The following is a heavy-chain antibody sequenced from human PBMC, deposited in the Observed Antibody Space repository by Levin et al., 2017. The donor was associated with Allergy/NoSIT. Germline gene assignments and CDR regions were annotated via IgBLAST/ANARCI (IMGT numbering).Heavy chain of an antibody. J-gene: IGHJ5*02. D-gene: IGHD5-12*01. CDR2: INPSGNST. CDR3: ARDRWLRLRSAWFDP. CDR1: GFSFTSYY. Sequence: PWASVKVSCKASGFSFTSYYIHWVRQAPGQGLEWMGIINPSGNSTIYAQKFQGRVTMTRDTSTRTVYMELSSLRSEDTAIYYCARDRWLRLRSAWFDPWGQGTLVTVS. V-gene: IGHV1-46*01.